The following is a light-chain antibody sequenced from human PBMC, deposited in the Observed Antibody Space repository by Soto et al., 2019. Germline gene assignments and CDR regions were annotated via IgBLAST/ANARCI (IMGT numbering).Light chain of an antibody. CDR3: QQYCSLLLT. CDR1: QSVRSN. CDR2: GAS. V-gene: IGKV3-15*01. J-gene: IGKJ4*01. Sequence: EVVMTQSPATLSVSPGERVTLSCRASQSVRSNLAWYQQKPGQSPRLLIYGASTRATGIPARFSGSGSGTEFTLSISSLPSEDFAVYHCQQYCSLLLTFGGGTKVDI.